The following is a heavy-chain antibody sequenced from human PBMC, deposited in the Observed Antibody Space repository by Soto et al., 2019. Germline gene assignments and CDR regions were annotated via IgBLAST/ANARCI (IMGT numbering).Heavy chain of an antibody. D-gene: IGHD4-17*01. CDR2: TFYSGAT. J-gene: IGHJ5*02. Sequence: SETLTVTCTASGGSISSGGYYWSWIRQHPGKGLEWIGYTFYSGATYYNPSLKSRTIISVDTSKNQFSLTRTSLTAADTAVYYCARVQPYDYGANSGWLDPWGQGTLVTVSS. V-gene: IGHV4-31*03. CDR3: ARVQPYDYGANSGWLDP. CDR1: GGSISSGGYY.